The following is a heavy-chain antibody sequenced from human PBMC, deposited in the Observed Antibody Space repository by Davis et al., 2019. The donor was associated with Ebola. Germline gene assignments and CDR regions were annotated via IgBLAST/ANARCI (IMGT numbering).Heavy chain of an antibody. CDR1: GGTFSSYA. Sequence: SVKVSCKASGGTFSSYAISWVRQAPGQGLEWMGGIIPIFGTANYAQKFQGRVTITADKSTSTAYMELSSLRSEDTAVYYCARNTDYGDYSWFDPWGQGTLVTVSS. CDR2: IIPIFGTA. D-gene: IGHD4-17*01. CDR3: ARNTDYGDYSWFDP. J-gene: IGHJ5*02. V-gene: IGHV1-69*06.